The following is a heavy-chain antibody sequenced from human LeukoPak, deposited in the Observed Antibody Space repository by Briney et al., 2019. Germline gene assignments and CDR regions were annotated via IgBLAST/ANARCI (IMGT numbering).Heavy chain of an antibody. CDR1: GFTFTSYN. V-gene: IGHV3-21*01. D-gene: IGHD3-10*01. CDR3: ARDNYGSGSGPFDY. Sequence: GGSLRLSCAASGFTFTSYNINWVRQAPGKGLEWVSSISSSSGYIYYADSVKGRFTISRDNAKNSLYLQMNSLRAEDTAVYYCARDNYGSGSGPFDYWGQGTLVTVSS. CDR2: ISSSSGYI. J-gene: IGHJ4*02.